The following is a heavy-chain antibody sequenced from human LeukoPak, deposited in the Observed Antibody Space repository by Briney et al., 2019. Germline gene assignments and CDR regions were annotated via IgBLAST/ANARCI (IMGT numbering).Heavy chain of an antibody. CDR1: GYTFTSYD. CDR2: MNPNSGNT. CDR3: ARTEKITGTHDY. D-gene: IGHD1-20*01. Sequence: ASVKVSCKASGYTFTSYDINWVRQATGQGPEWMGWMNPNSGNTGYAQKFQGRVTMTRNTSISTAYMELSSLRSEDTAVYYCARTEKITGTHDYWGQGTLVTVSS. V-gene: IGHV1-8*01. J-gene: IGHJ4*02.